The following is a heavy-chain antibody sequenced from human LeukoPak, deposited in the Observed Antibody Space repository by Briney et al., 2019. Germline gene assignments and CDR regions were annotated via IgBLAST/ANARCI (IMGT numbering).Heavy chain of an antibody. CDR3: ARSPYTNYPTSDY. J-gene: IGHJ4*02. CDR1: GFTFTNYA. Sequence: GGSLRLSCAASGFTFTNYAMHWVRQAPGKGLEWVALISSDERDTYYADSVKGRFTISRDNSKNTLSLQMNSLRAEDTAVYFCARSPYTNYPTSDYWGQGTLVTVSS. CDR2: ISSDERDT. V-gene: IGHV3-30*04. D-gene: IGHD4-11*01.